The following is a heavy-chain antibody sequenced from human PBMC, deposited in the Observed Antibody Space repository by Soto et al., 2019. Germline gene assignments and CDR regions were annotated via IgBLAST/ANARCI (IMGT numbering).Heavy chain of an antibody. Sequence: PGGSLRLSCAASGFTFSSYAMSWVRQAPGKGLEWVSAIGGSGVSTDYADSVKGRFTISRDNSKNTLYLQMNSLRAEDTAIYYCAKPYYYDNSGFYSWGQGTLVTVSS. J-gene: IGHJ4*02. D-gene: IGHD3-22*01. CDR1: GFTFSSYA. CDR2: IGGSGVST. CDR3: AKPYYYDNSGFYS. V-gene: IGHV3-23*01.